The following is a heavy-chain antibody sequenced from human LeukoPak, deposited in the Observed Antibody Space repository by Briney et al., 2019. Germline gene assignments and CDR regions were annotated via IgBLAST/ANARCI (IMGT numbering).Heavy chain of an antibody. J-gene: IGHJ6*02. D-gene: IGHD1-7*01. CDR2: VYYSGSS. V-gene: IGHV4-59*01. CDR1: GGSINGYY. CDR3: TTGTTLGYYYYGMDV. Sequence: KPSETLSLTCTVSGGSINGYYWSWIRQSPGKGLEWLGYVYYSGSSNYNPSLKSRVTISADTSKNQFSLKLTSVTAADTAVYYCTTGTTLGYYYYGMDVWGQGTTVTVSS.